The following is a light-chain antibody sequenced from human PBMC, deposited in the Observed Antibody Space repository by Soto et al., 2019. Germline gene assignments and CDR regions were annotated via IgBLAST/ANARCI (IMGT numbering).Light chain of an antibody. CDR1: QSVSSSY. Sequence: EIVLTQSPGTLSLSPGERATLSCRASQSVSSSYLAWYQQKPGQAPRLLIYGASSRATGIPDRFSGSGSGTDFTLTISSMEPEDFAVYYCKQYGSSPTFGGGTKVEIK. CDR3: KQYGSSPT. CDR2: GAS. J-gene: IGKJ4*01. V-gene: IGKV3-20*01.